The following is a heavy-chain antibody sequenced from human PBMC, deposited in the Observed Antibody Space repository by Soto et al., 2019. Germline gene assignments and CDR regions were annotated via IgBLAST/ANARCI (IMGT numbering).Heavy chain of an antibody. Sequence: GGSLRLSCAASGCTFSSYAMHWVRQAPGKGLEWVAVISYDGSNKYYADSVKGRFTISRDNSKNTLYLQMNSLRAEDTAVYYCARDLEIYTQDYYYGMDVWGQGTTVTVSS. CDR2: ISYDGSNK. V-gene: IGHV3-30-3*01. D-gene: IGHD1-1*01. CDR3: ARDLEIYTQDYYYGMDV. CDR1: GCTFSSYA. J-gene: IGHJ6*02.